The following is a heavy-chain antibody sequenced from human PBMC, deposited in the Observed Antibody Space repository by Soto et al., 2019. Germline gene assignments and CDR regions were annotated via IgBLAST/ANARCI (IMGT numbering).Heavy chain of an antibody. D-gene: IGHD3-22*01. CDR1: GFTFSSYD. J-gene: IGHJ4*02. V-gene: IGHV3-13*01. Sequence: GGSLRLSCAASGFTFSSYDMHWVRQATGKGLEWVSAIGTAGDTYYPGSVKGRFTISRDNSKNTLYLQMNSLRAEDTAVYYCARGGYYYDSSGFLLWGQGTLVTVSS. CDR2: IGTAGDT. CDR3: ARGGYYYDSSGFLL.